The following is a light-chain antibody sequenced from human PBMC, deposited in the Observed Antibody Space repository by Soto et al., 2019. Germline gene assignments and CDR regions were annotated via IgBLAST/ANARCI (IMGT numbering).Light chain of an antibody. CDR1: QSVRSTF. CDR2: GAS. J-gene: IGKJ5*01. CDR3: QQYGSSSIT. Sequence: VLPQSPDTLSLSPGDRATLSCRASQSVRSTFLAWYQQKPGQAPRLLIYGASNRATGIPVRFSGSGSGTDFTLTISGLEPEDFAIYYCQQYGSSSITFGQGTRLEIK. V-gene: IGKV3-20*01.